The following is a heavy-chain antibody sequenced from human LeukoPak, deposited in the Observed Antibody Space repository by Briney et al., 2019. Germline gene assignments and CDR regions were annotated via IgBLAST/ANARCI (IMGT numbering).Heavy chain of an antibody. CDR2: INHSGST. V-gene: IGHV4-34*01. J-gene: IGHJ6*02. Sequence: SETLSLTCAVYGGSFSGYYWSWIRQPPGKGLEWIGEINHSGSTNYNPSLKSRVTISVDTSKNQFSLKLSSVTAVDTAVYYCARGLRWTSYGMDVWGQGTTVTVSS. CDR3: ARGLRWTSYGMDV. CDR1: GGSFSGYY. D-gene: IGHD4-23*01.